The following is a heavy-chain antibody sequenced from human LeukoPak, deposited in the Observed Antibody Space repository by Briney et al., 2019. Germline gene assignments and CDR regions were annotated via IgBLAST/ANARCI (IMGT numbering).Heavy chain of an antibody. D-gene: IGHD4-17*01. CDR2: FDPEDGET. J-gene: IGHJ4*02. CDR1: GYTLTELS. V-gene: IGHV1-24*01. CDR3: ATEGRSTTTVNFDY. Sequence: GASVKVSCKVSGYTLTELSMHWGRQAPGKGREWRGGFDPEDGETIYAQKFQGRVTMTEDTSTDTAYMELSSLRSEDTAVYYCATEGRSTTTVNFDYWGQGTLVTVSS.